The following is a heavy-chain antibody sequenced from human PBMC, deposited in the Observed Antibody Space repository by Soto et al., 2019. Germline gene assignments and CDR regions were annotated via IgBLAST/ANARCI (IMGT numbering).Heavy chain of an antibody. CDR3: AKDPRTDCEDY. CDR1: GFTFSSYG. J-gene: IGHJ4*02. D-gene: IGHD2-21*02. CDR2: ISYDGSNK. Sequence: QVQLVESGGGVVQPGRSLRLSCAASGFTFSSYGMHWVRQAPGKGLEWVAVISYDGSNKYYADSVKGRFTISRDNSKNSLYLQMNSLRAEDTAVYYCAKDPRTDCEDYWGQGTLVTVSS. V-gene: IGHV3-30*18.